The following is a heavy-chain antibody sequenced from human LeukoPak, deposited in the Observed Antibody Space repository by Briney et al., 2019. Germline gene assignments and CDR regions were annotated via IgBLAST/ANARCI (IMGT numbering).Heavy chain of an antibody. CDR1: GFTFGRSD. Sequence: GGSLRLSCAASGFTFGRSDMIWVRQAPGKGLEWVSIISGSGGSTYYADSVRGRFTISRDNSENTLYLQLNSLRAEDTAVYYCARVGDDSSSWYLGPTTLDYWGQGTLVTVSS. V-gene: IGHV3-23*01. CDR2: ISGSGGST. J-gene: IGHJ4*02. D-gene: IGHD6-13*01. CDR3: ARVGDDSSSWYLGPTTLDY.